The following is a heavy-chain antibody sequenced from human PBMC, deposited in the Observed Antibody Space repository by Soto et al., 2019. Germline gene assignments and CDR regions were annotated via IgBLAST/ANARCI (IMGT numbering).Heavy chain of an antibody. CDR3: ARGRYGDY. D-gene: IGHD1-1*01. J-gene: IGHJ4*02. CDR2: ISAHNGNT. Sequence: QVHLVQSGAEVKKPGASVKVSCKCSGYTFTSYGITWVQQAPGQGLEWMGWISAHNGNTDYAQKVQGRVTVTRDTSTSTAYMELRSLRSDDTAVYYCARGRYGDYWGQGALVTVSS. V-gene: IGHV1-18*01. CDR1: GYTFTSYG.